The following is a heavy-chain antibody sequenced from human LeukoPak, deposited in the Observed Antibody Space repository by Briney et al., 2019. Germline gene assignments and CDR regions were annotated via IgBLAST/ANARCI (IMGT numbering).Heavy chain of an antibody. CDR3: ARGPRAKLDY. CDR2: ISAYNGNT. CDR1: GYTFTGYY. J-gene: IGHJ4*02. D-gene: IGHD1-26*01. V-gene: IGHV1-18*04. Sequence: ASVKVSCKASGYTFTGYYMHWVRQAPGQGLEWMGWISAYNGNTNYAQKLQGRVTMTTDTSTSTAYMELRSLRSDDTAVYYCARGPRAKLDYWGQGTLVTVSS.